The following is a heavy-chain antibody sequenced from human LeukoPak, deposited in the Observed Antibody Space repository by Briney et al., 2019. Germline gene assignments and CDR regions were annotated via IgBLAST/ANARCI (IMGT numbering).Heavy chain of an antibody. D-gene: IGHD6-19*01. CDR1: GFTFSSYA. CDR2: ISYDGSNK. CDR3: ARDSVAGSEGYFDY. Sequence: GGSLRLSCAASGFTFSSYAMHWVRQAPGKGLEWVAVISYDGSNKYYADSVKGRFTISRDNSKNTLYLQMNSLRAEDTAVYYCARDSVAGSEGYFDYWGQGTLVTVSS. V-gene: IGHV3-30*04. J-gene: IGHJ4*02.